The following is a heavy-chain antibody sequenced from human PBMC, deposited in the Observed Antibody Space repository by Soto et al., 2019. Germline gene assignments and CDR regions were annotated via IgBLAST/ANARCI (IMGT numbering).Heavy chain of an antibody. CDR1: GGSISSSDYY. CDR2: IYYSGSS. V-gene: IGHV4-39*07. Sequence: SETLSLTCTVSGGSISSSDYYWGWIRQPPGKGLEWIASIYYSGSSYYNPSLKSRVTISVDTSKDQFSPKFNSVTAADTAVYYCAREGYNFGPFDYWGQGALVTVS. J-gene: IGHJ4*02. D-gene: IGHD5-18*01. CDR3: AREGYNFGPFDY.